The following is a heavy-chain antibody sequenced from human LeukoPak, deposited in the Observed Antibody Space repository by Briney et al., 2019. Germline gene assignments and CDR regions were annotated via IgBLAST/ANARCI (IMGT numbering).Heavy chain of an antibody. Sequence: SVKVSCKTSGGTFSSSAITWVRQAPGQGLEWMGRIIPVLIITTYAQKFQGSVTITADTSTSTVYMELSSLRSEETAVYYCARDQGFTAPPPYGLDVWGQGTTVIVSS. CDR3: ARDQGFTAPPPYGLDV. J-gene: IGHJ6*02. CDR2: IIPVLIIT. CDR1: GGTFSSSA. V-gene: IGHV1-69*04. D-gene: IGHD5-18*01.